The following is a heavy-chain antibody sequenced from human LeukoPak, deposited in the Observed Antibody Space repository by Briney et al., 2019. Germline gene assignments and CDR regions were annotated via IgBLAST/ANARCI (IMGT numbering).Heavy chain of an antibody. V-gene: IGHV1-18*01. Sequence: ASVKVSCKASGYTFTSYGISWVRQAPGQGLEWMGWISVYNGNTNYAQELQGRVTMTTDTSTSTAYMELRSLRSDDTAVYYCARIETPYSGSGRGRYWGQGTLVTVSS. CDR3: ARIETPYSGSGRGRY. D-gene: IGHD1-26*01. J-gene: IGHJ4*02. CDR1: GYTFTSYG. CDR2: ISVYNGNT.